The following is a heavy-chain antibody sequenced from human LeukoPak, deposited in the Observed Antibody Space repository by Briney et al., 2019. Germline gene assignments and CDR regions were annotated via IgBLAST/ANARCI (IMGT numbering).Heavy chain of an antibody. D-gene: IGHD3-22*01. CDR2: ISSSGST. V-gene: IGHV4-61*02. J-gene: IGHJ3*02. CDR3: ARGPYSYYSSGSFDI. CDR1: GDSISSGDYY. Sequence: SQTLSLTCTVSGDSISSGDYYWSWIRQPAGKGLEWIGRISSSGSTNYNPSLKSRVTISVDTSKNQFSLKLSSMTAADTAVYFCARGPYSYYSSGSFDIWGQRIMVTVSS.